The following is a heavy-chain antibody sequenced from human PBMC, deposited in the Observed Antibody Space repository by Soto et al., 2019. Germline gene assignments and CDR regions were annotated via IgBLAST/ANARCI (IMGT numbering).Heavy chain of an antibody. CDR1: GGTFSSYA. D-gene: IGHD3-10*01. CDR2: IIPIFGTA. CDR3: ARTLAVDFGSGSYFYYYGMDV. J-gene: IGHJ6*02. Sequence: SVKVSCKASGGTFSSYAISWVRQAPGQGLEWMGGIIPIFGTANYAQKFQGRVTITADESTSTAYMELSSLRSEDTAVYYCARTLAVDFGSGSYFYYYGMDVWAQGTSVTGSS. V-gene: IGHV1-69*13.